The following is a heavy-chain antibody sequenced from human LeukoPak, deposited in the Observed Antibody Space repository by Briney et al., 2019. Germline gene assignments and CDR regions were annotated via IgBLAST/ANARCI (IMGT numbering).Heavy chain of an antibody. CDR3: ARIAVTYTFDY. CDR2: ISYGSSYI. CDR1: GFTFSNYN. Sequence: PGGSLRLSCAASGFTFSNYNMNWVRQAPGKGLEGVSSISYGSSYIYYADSVKGRFTISRDDAKNSLYLQMNSLRAEDTAVYYCARIAVTYTFDYWGQGTLVTVSS. J-gene: IGHJ4*02. V-gene: IGHV3-21*01. D-gene: IGHD4-17*01.